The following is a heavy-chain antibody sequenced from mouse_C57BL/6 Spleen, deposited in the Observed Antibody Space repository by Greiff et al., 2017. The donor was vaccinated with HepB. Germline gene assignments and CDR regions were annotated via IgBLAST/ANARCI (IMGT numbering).Heavy chain of an antibody. V-gene: IGHV1-85*01. CDR1: GYTFTSYD. D-gene: IGHD1-1*01. CDR2: IYPRDGST. CDR3: ARTTVVDPRAHWFAY. Sequence: QVHVKQSGPELVKPGASVKLSCKASGYTFTSYDINWVKQRPGQGLEWIGWIYPRDGSTKYNEKFKGKATLTVDTSSSTAYMELHSLTSEDSAVYFCARTTVVDPRAHWFAYWGQGTLVTVSA. J-gene: IGHJ3*01.